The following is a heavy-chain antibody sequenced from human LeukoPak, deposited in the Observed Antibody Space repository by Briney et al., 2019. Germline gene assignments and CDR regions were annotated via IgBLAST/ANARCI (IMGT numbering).Heavy chain of an antibody. CDR1: GGSIGSGSYY. V-gene: IGHV4-61*02. CDR3: ARDRGSSGWFDY. Sequence: SETLPLTCTVSGGSIGSGSYYWSWIRQPAGKGLEWIGRIYTSGSTNYNPSLKSRVTISVDTSKNQFSLKLSSVTAADTAVYYCARDRGSSGWFDYWGQGTLVTVSS. CDR2: IYTSGST. J-gene: IGHJ4*02. D-gene: IGHD3-10*01.